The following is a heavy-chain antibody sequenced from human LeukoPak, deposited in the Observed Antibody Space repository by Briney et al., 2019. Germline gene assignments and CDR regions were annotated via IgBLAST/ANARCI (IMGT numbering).Heavy chain of an antibody. CDR2: MNPNSGNT. CDR3: ARVAVAAPDAFDI. V-gene: IGHV1-8*03. Sequence: ASVKVSCKASGYTFTSYDINWVRQATGQGLEWMGWMNPNSGNTGYAQKFQGRVTITRNTSISTAYMELSSLRSEDTAVYYCARVAVAAPDAFDIWGQGTMVTVSS. J-gene: IGHJ3*02. CDR1: GYTFTSYD. D-gene: IGHD6-19*01.